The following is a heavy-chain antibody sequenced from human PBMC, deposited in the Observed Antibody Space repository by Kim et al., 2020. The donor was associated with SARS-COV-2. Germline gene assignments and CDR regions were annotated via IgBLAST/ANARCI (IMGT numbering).Heavy chain of an antibody. J-gene: IGHJ4*02. V-gene: IGHV3-72*01. Sequence: YAASVKGRLTIARDDSKNSLYLKMNSLKTEDTAVYYCARAQGSGSYASDYWGQGTLVTVSS. D-gene: IGHD3-10*01. CDR3: ARAQGSGSYASDY.